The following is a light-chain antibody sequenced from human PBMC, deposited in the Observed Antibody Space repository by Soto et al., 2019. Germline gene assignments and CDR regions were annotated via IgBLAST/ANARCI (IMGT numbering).Light chain of an antibody. Sequence: DIQMTQSPSSLSASVGDRVTITCQASQDINNYLNWYQQKPGKAPKLLIYDASNLETGVPSRFSGSGSGTDVTIRISSLQPEDIATYYCQQYENLPWTFGQGTKVEVK. CDR2: DAS. J-gene: IGKJ1*01. CDR3: QQYENLPWT. V-gene: IGKV1-33*01. CDR1: QDINNY.